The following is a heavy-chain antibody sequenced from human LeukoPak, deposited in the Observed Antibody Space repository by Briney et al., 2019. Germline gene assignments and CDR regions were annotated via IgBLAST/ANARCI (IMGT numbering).Heavy chain of an antibody. D-gene: IGHD3-22*01. Sequence: GGFLRLSCAASGYTFRSYAMSWVRQAPWKGLEWLLAISGSGGSTYYADSVKGRFTISRDNSKNTLYLQMNSLRAEDTAVYYCAKDPNYYDSSGYYGHGAFDIWGQGTMVTVSS. CDR2: ISGSGGST. CDR1: GYTFRSYA. V-gene: IGHV3-23*01. J-gene: IGHJ3*02. CDR3: AKDPNYYDSSGYYGHGAFDI.